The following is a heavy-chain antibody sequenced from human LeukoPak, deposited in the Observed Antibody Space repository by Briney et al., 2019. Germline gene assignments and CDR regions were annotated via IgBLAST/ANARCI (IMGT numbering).Heavy chain of an antibody. CDR3: AREIYGRFDY. J-gene: IGHJ4*02. V-gene: IGHV1-18*01. D-gene: IGHD4-17*01. CDR1: GYTFTSYG. CDR2: INPYNGNR. Sequence: ASVKVSCKASGYTFTSYGISWVRQAPGQGLEWMGWINPYNGNRKYAQKFQGRVTMTTDTSTNTAYMELRSLRFDDTAVYYCAREIYGRFDYWGQGTLVT.